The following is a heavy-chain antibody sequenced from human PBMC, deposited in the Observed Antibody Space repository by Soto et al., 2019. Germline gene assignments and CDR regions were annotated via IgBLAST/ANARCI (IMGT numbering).Heavy chain of an antibody. V-gene: IGHV3-33*08. D-gene: IGHD6-19*01. CDR2: IWYDGSNK. CDR1: GFTFNNYG. J-gene: IGHJ4*02. Sequence: GGSLRLSCAASGFTFNNYGVHWVRQAPGEGLEWVAVIWYDGSNKYYADSVKGRFTISRDNSKNTLYLQMNSLRAEDTAVYYCSRHFGSGWTFAYWGQGTLVTVSS. CDR3: SRHFGSGWTFAY.